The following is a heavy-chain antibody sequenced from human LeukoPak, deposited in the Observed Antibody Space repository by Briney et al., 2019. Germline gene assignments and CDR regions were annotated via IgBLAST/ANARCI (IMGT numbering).Heavy chain of an antibody. J-gene: IGHJ4*02. CDR2: IDPSDSYT. CDR1: GYSFTSYC. V-gene: IGHV5-10-1*01. Sequence: GESLKISCKGSGYSFTSYCISWVRQMPGKGLEWMGRIDPSDSYTNYSPSFQGHVTISADKSISTAYLQWSSLKASDTAMYYCASWGIAVAGPFDYWGQGTLVTVSS. D-gene: IGHD6-19*01. CDR3: ASWGIAVAGPFDY.